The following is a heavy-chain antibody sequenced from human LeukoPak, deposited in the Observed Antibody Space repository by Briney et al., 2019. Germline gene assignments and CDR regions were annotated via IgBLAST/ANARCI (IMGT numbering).Heavy chain of an antibody. V-gene: IGHV4-34*01. D-gene: IGHD3-22*01. Sequence: SETLSLTCTVSGGSISSYYWSWIRQPPGKGLEWIGEINHSGSTNYNPSLKSRVTISVDTSKNQFSLKLSSVTAADTAVYYCARGRYYYHFWGQGTLVTVSS. J-gene: IGHJ4*02. CDR3: ARGRYYYHF. CDR1: GGSISSYY. CDR2: INHSGST.